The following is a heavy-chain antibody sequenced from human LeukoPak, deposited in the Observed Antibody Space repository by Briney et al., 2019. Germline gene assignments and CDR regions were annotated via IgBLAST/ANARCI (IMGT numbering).Heavy chain of an antibody. Sequence: PGGSLRLSCAASGFTFSSYSMNWVRQAPGKGLEWVSSISSSSSYIYYADSVKGRFAISRDNAKNSLYLQMNSLRAEDTAVYYCARVYSSSPYYFDYWGQGTLVTVSS. D-gene: IGHD6-13*01. CDR3: ARVYSSSPYYFDY. J-gene: IGHJ4*02. CDR2: ISSSSSYI. CDR1: GFTFSSYS. V-gene: IGHV3-21*01.